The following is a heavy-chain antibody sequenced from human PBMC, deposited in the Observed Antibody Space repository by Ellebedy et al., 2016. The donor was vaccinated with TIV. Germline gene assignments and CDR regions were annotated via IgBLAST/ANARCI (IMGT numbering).Heavy chain of an antibody. CDR1: GYSFTSYW. Sequence: GGSLRLXXKGSGYSFTSYWIGWVRQMPGKGLEWMGIIYPGDSDTRYSPSFQGQVTISADKSISTAYLQWSSLKASDTAMYYCARHGMTTVTPFDYWGQGTLVTVSS. J-gene: IGHJ4*02. CDR3: ARHGMTTVTPFDY. D-gene: IGHD4-17*01. CDR2: IYPGDSDT. V-gene: IGHV5-51*01.